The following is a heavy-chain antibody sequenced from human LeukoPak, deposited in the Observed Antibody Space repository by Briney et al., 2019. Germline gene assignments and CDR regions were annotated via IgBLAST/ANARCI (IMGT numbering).Heavy chain of an antibody. CDR2: IIPIFGTA. J-gene: IGHJ6*02. CDR3: ARDPNGYSYGLVTGYYYYGMDV. Sequence: SVKVSCKASGGTFSSYAISWVRQDPGQGLEWPGGIIPIFGTANYAQQLQGSVTITADESTSTAYMELSSLRSEDTAVYYWARDPNGYSYGLVTGYYYYGMDVWGQGTTVTVSS. D-gene: IGHD5-18*01. V-gene: IGHV1-69*01. CDR1: GGTFSSYA.